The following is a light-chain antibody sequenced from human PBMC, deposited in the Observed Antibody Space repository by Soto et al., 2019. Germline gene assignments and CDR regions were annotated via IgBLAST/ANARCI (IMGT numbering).Light chain of an antibody. Sequence: QSVLTQPPSVSAAPGQKVTISCSGSSSNIGSNFVSWYQHFPETAPKLLIYDNNKRPSEIPDRFSGSQSGTSATLGVTGLQTWDEADYFCGPWDTRLNSWVFGGGTKLTVL. CDR2: DNN. J-gene: IGLJ3*02. CDR3: GPWDTRLNSWV. V-gene: IGLV1-51*01. CDR1: SSNIGSNF.